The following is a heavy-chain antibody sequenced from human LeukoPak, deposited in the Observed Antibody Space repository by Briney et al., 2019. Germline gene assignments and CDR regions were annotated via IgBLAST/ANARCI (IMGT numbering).Heavy chain of an antibody. CDR1: GFTFISYG. V-gene: IGHV3-30*18. Sequence: GGSLRLSCPASGFTFISYGMHWVRQPPGKGLEWVAGISHDGGDKYYVDSVKGRFTISRDNSKNTLFLQMNSLRAEDTAVYYCAKAYGYGDYAADAFDIWGQGTMVTVSS. CDR2: ISHDGGDK. J-gene: IGHJ3*02. D-gene: IGHD4-17*01. CDR3: AKAYGYGDYAADAFDI.